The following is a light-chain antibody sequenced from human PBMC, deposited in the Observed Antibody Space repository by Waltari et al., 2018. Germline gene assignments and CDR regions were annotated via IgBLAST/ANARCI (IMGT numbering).Light chain of an antibody. V-gene: IGLV4-69*01. Sequence: QLVLTQSPSASASLGASVRLTCTLDSGHSSNIVAWVQQQPAKGPRCWLTVNRDGSHTKGDGIPDRFSGSSSGAERYLTISSLQSEDEADYFGQTGGHGTWVFGGGTKLTVL. CDR3: QTGGHGTWV. CDR2: VNRDGSH. CDR1: SGHSSNI. J-gene: IGLJ3*02.